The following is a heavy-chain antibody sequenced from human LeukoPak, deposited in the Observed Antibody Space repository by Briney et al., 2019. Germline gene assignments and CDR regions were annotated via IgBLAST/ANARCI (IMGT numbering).Heavy chain of an antibody. D-gene: IGHD3-10*01. CDR2: IWYDGSNK. CDR1: GFTFSSYG. CDR3: AGGLWFGELLGI. V-gene: IGHV3-33*01. J-gene: IGHJ4*02. Sequence: GGSLRLSCAASGFTFSSYGMHWVRQAPGKGLEWVAVIWYDGSNKYYADSVKGRFTISRDNSKNTLYLQMNSLRAEDTAVYYCAGGLWFGELLGIWGQGTLVTVSS.